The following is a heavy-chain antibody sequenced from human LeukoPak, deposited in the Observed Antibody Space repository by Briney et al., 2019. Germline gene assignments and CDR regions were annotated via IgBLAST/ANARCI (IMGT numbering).Heavy chain of an antibody. V-gene: IGHV6-1*01. D-gene: IGHD6-13*01. CDR2: TYYRSKWYN. J-gene: IGHJ4*02. Sequence: SQTLSLTCAISGDSVSSNSAAWNWLRQSPSRGLEWLGRTYYRSKWYNDYAVSVKSRITINPDTSKNQFSLQLNSVTPEDTAVHYCARGPSGSWYLFDYWGQGTLVTVSS. CDR1: GDSVSSNSAA. CDR3: ARGPSGSWYLFDY.